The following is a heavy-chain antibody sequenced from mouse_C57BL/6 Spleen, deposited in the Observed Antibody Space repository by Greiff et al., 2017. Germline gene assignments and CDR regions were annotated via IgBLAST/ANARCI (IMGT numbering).Heavy chain of an antibody. CDR1: GFTFSSYA. V-gene: IGHV5-4*01. D-gene: IGHD2-4*01. CDR3: ARDQRNDYWYFDY. CDR2: ISDGGSYT. Sequence: EVQRVESGGGLVKPGGSLKLSCAASGFTFSSYAMSWVRQTPEKRLEWVATISDGGSYTYYPDNVKGRFTISRDNAKNNLYLQMSHLKSEDTAMYYCARDQRNDYWYFDYWGQGTTLTVSS. J-gene: IGHJ2*01.